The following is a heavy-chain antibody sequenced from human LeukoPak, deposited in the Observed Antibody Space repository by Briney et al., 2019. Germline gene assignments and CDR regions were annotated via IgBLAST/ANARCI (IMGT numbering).Heavy chain of an antibody. V-gene: IGHV3-23*01. CDR1: GFTFSSYA. J-gene: IGHJ4*02. CDR3: ARDHDYGDYYFDY. CDR2: ISGSGGST. Sequence: GGSLRLSCAASGFTFSSYAMSWVRQAPGKGLEWVSAISGSGGSTYYADSVKGRFTISRDNSKNTLYLQMNSLRAEDTAVHYCARDHDYGDYYFDYWGQGTLVTVSS. D-gene: IGHD4-17*01.